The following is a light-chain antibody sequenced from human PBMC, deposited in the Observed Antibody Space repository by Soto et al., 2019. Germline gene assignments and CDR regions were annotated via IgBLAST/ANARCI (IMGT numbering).Light chain of an antibody. J-gene: IGKJ2*01. V-gene: IGKV1-5*03. CDR2: EAS. CDR3: QQYNSYSYT. Sequence: DFQMTQSPSTLSASVGDRVTITCRASQNINNWLAWYQQKPGKAPKLLIYEASNLQSGVPSRFSGSGSGTEFILTISSLQPDDFATYYCQQYNSYSYTFGHGTKVDIK. CDR1: QNINNW.